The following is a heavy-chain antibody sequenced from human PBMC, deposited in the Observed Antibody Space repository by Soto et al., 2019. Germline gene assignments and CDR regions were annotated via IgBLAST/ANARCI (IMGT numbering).Heavy chain of an antibody. CDR2: LDPDGSER. V-gene: IGHV3-7*01. J-gene: IGHJ4*02. CDR3: VCGGNFFVY. CDR1: GFTFSTYW. D-gene: IGHD3-16*01. Sequence: EVQLVESGGGLVQPGGSLRLSCAASGFTFSTYWMTWVRRPPGKGLDWVANLDPDGSERYYVDSVRGRFTISRDNAKTSLYLQMNSLSAEDTAVYYCVCGGNFFVYWGQGTLVTVSP.